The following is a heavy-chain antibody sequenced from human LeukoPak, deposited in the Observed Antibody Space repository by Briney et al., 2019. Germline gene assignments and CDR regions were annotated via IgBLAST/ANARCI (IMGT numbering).Heavy chain of an antibody. CDR3: ARTYGSSGLGYFDL. CDR1: GGSISSYY. J-gene: IGHJ2*01. CDR2: IYYSGST. D-gene: IGHD6-13*01. Sequence: SETLSLTCTVSGGSISSYYWSWIRQPPGKGLEWIGYIYYSGSTNYSPSLKSRLTISVDTSKNQFSLKLSSVTAADTAVYYCARTYGSSGLGYFDLWGRGSQLTVSS. V-gene: IGHV4-59*01.